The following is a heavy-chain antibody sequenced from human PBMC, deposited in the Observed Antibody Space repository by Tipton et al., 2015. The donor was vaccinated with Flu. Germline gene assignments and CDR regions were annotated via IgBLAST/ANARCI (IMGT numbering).Heavy chain of an antibody. CDR1: GGSISSYY. J-gene: IGHJ6*03. D-gene: IGHD6-19*01. Sequence: TLSLTCTVSGGSISSYYWSWIRQPPGKGLEWIGYIYYSGSTNYNPSLKSRVTISVDTSRNQFSLKLSSVTAADTAVYYCARANGYSSGWYGVHVGYYYMDVWGKGTTVTVSS. CDR3: ARANGYSSGWYGVHVGYYYMDV. CDR2: IYYSGST. V-gene: IGHV4-59*01.